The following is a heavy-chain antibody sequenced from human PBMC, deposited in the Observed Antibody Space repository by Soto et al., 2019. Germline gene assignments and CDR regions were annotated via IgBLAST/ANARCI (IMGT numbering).Heavy chain of an antibody. CDR1: GFSFNNYG. Sequence: GGSLRLSCAASGFSFNNYGMHWVRQAPGKGLEWVAVILFDGSDNWYADSVKGRFTISRDNSKNTLYLHMNSLTAEDTAVYYCVKDMGYCSGGSCYWGAYFYYYMDVWGKGTTVTVS. CDR3: VKDMGYCSGGSCYWGAYFYYYMDV. J-gene: IGHJ6*03. CDR2: ILFDGSDN. V-gene: IGHV3-30*18. D-gene: IGHD2-15*01.